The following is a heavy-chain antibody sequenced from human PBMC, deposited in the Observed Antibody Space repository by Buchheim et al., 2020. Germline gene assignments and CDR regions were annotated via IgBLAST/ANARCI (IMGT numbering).Heavy chain of an antibody. V-gene: IGHV3-66*01. CDR1: GFTVSSNY. D-gene: IGHD3-22*01. Sequence: EVQLVESGGGLVQPGGSLRLSCAASGFTVSSNYMSWVRQAPGKGLEWVSVIYSGGSTYYADSVKGRFTIPRATSQNTPYLQMNSLRAEDTAVYYCARFGYYDSSGSPGGDYWGQGTL. J-gene: IGHJ4*02. CDR3: ARFGYYDSSGSPGGDY. CDR2: IYSGGST.